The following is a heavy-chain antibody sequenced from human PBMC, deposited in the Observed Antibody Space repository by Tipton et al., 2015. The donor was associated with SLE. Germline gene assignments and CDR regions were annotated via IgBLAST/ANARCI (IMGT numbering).Heavy chain of an antibody. V-gene: IGHV4-59*01. CDR3: ARERVAVAATPWYFDL. CDR2: IYYSGGT. D-gene: IGHD6-19*01. Sequence: TLSLTCTVSGGSISSYYWIWIRQPPGKGLEWIGYIYYSGGTNYNPSLKSRVTISVDTSKNQFSLKLSSVTAADTAVYYCARERVAVAATPWYFDLWGRGTLVTVSS. CDR1: GGSISSYY. J-gene: IGHJ2*01.